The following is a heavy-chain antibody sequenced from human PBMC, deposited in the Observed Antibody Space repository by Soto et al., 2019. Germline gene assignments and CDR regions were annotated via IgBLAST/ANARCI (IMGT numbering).Heavy chain of an antibody. Sequence: SETLSLTCTVSGGSISSGGYYWSWIRQHPGKGLEWIGYIYYSGSTYYNPSLKSRVTISVDTSKNQFSLKLSSVTAADTAVYYCARGNYYDSSGYYPSGFDYWGQGTLVTVSS. D-gene: IGHD3-22*01. J-gene: IGHJ4*02. CDR3: ARGNYYDSSGYYPSGFDY. CDR1: GGSISSGGYY. CDR2: IYYSGST. V-gene: IGHV4-31*03.